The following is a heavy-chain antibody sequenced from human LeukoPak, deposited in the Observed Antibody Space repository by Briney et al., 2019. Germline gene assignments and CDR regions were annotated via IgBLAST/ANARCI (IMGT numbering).Heavy chain of an antibody. Sequence: GGSLRLSCAASGFTFSSYAMSWVRQAPGKGLEWVSAISGSGGSTYYADSVKGRFTISRDNSKNTLYLQMNSLRAEDTAVYYCAKDLAGYSYGYPGYWGQGTLVTVSS. D-gene: IGHD5-18*01. J-gene: IGHJ4*02. CDR1: GFTFSSYA. CDR3: AKDLAGYSYGYPGY. V-gene: IGHV3-23*01. CDR2: ISGSGGST.